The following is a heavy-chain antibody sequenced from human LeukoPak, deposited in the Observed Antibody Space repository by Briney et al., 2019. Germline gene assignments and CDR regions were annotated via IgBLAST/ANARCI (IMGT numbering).Heavy chain of an antibody. D-gene: IGHD2-15*01. J-gene: IGHJ6*02. CDR3: ARAGPRVVAATQPHYYYGMDV. V-gene: IGHV3-21*01. Sequence: GGSLRLSCAASQFTFINYSMNWVRQAPGKGLEWVSSISSGSSYIYYADSVEGRFTISRDNAKNSLYLQMDSLRAEDTAVYYCARAGPRVVAATQPHYYYGMDVWGQGTTVTVSS. CDR2: ISSGSSYI. CDR1: QFTFINYS.